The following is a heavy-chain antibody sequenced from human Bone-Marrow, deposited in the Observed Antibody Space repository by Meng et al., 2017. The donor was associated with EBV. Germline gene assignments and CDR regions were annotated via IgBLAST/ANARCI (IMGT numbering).Heavy chain of an antibody. Sequence: QVQLQEPGPGLGTSSGTLSLTCGVSGGYISSDNWWTWVRQPPGKGLEWVGEIHHGGSTNYNPSLKSRVTISLDKSKNQFSLRLTSVTAADTAVYYCSIIIYGSGLNSWFDPWGQGTLVTVSS. CDR2: IHHGGST. V-gene: IGHV4-4*02. D-gene: IGHD3-10*01. CDR1: GGYISSDNW. J-gene: IGHJ5*02. CDR3: SIIIYGSGLNSWFDP.